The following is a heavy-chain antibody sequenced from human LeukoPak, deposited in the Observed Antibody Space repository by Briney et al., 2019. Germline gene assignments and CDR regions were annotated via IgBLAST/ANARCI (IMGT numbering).Heavy chain of an antibody. CDR2: IYYSGST. Sequence: SETLSLTCTVSGGSISSYYWSWIRQPPGKGLEWIGYIYYSGSTNYNPSLKSRVTISVDTSKNQFSLKLSSVTAADTAVYYCARDLMGATKIFDYWGQGTLVTVSS. D-gene: IGHD1-26*01. J-gene: IGHJ4*02. CDR1: GGSISSYY. CDR3: ARDLMGATKIFDY. V-gene: IGHV4-59*12.